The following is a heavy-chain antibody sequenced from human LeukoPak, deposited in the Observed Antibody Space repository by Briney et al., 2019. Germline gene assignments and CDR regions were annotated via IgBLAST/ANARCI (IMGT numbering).Heavy chain of an antibody. Sequence: GGSLGLSCSASGFTFSSYAMTWVRQAPGKGLEWVSTISGRGDLEFYTESVKGRFTISRDHSKNTVHLQMDSLRAEDTAIYYCAREGDFWSGYPIDHYYYMDVWGKGTTVTVTS. CDR1: GFTFSSYA. D-gene: IGHD3-3*01. CDR3: AREGDFWSGYPIDHYYYMDV. V-gene: IGHV3-23*01. CDR2: ISGRGDLE. J-gene: IGHJ6*03.